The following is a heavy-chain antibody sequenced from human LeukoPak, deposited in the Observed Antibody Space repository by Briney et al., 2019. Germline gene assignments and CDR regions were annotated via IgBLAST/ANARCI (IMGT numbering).Heavy chain of an antibody. Sequence: GGSLRLSCAASGFTFINYAMSWVRQAPGKGLEWVSAISGSGDSTHYADSVKGQFTISRDNSKTTLYLQMNSLRAEDTAVYYCAKGRYSSTWYWFDPWGQGTLVTVSS. V-gene: IGHV3-23*01. CDR1: GFTFINYA. CDR3: AKGRYSSTWYWFDP. CDR2: ISGSGDST. D-gene: IGHD6-13*01. J-gene: IGHJ5*02.